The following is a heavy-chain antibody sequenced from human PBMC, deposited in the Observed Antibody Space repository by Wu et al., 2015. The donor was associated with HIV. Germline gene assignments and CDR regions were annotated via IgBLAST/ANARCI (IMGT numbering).Heavy chain of an antibody. Sequence: QSGGEVKEPWGPSIKRVSCKASGYTFKTYGXSWCGRPLDKGSSGWLISIYTGNTNYEEKFQDRVTMTADPSTKTAYMEVRRLRSDDTAVYYCARNQKYSHPSYYYYYYMDVWGKGTTVIVSS. J-gene: IGHJ6*03. CDR2: ISIYTGNT. V-gene: IGHV1-18*04. D-gene: IGHD5-12*01. CDR3: ARNQKYSHPSYYYYYYMDV. CDR1: GYTFKTYG.